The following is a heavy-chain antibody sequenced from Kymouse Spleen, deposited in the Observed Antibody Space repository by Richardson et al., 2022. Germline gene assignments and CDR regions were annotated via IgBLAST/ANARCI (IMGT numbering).Heavy chain of an antibody. V-gene: IGHV4-34*01. CDR2: INHSGST. CDR1: GGSFSGYY. CDR3: ARSRREYYYYYGMDV. Sequence: QVQLQQWGAGLLKPSETLSLTCAVYGGSFSGYYWSWIRQPPGKGLEWIGEINHSGSTNYNPSLKSRVTISVDTSKNQFSLKLSSVTAADTAVYYCARSRREYYYYYGMDVWGQGTTVTVSS. J-gene: IGHJ6*02. D-gene: IGHD1-26*01,IGHD3-10*01,IGHD3-16*02.